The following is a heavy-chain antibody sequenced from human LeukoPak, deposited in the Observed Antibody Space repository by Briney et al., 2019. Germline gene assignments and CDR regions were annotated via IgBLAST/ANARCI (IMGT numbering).Heavy chain of an antibody. CDR1: GGSFSGYY. V-gene: IGHV4-34*01. CDR2: INHSGST. Sequence: SETLSLTCAVYGGSFSGYYWSWIRQPPGKGLEGIGEINHSGSTNYNPSLKSRVTISVDTSKNQFSLKLSSVTAADTAVYYCARAGYCSSTSCYLYAFDIWGQGTMVTVSS. CDR3: ARAGYCSSTSCYLYAFDI. J-gene: IGHJ3*02. D-gene: IGHD2-2*01.